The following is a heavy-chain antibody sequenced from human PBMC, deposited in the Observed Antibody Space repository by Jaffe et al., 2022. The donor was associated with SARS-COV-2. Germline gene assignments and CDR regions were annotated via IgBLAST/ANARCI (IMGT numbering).Heavy chain of an antibody. V-gene: IGHV3-72*01. CDR3: TDVLAQVDY. CDR2: SKNKPGHSI. Sequence: EVQLVESGGGLVQPGGSLRLSCAASGFSVSDHYIDWVRQAPGKGLEWVGRSKNKPGHSIDYAASVKGRFTISRDDSKNSVFLQMNNLKTEDTAVYFCTDVLAQVDYWGQGALVAVSS. J-gene: IGHJ4*02. CDR1: GFSVSDHY.